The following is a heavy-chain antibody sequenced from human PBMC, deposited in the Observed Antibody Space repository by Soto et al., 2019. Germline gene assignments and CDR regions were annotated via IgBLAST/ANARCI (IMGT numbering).Heavy chain of an antibody. D-gene: IGHD2-2*01. CDR1: GDSVSSNSAA. CDR3: AREVRDCSSTSCSIYWYFDL. Sequence: QVQLQQSGPGLVKPSQTLSLTCAISGDSVSSNSAAWNWIRQSPSRGLEWLGRTYYRSKWYNDYAVSVKSRITINPDTSKNQFSLQLNSVTPEDTAVYYCAREVRDCSSTSCSIYWYFDLWGRGTLVTVSS. J-gene: IGHJ2*01. V-gene: IGHV6-1*01. CDR2: TYYRSKWYN.